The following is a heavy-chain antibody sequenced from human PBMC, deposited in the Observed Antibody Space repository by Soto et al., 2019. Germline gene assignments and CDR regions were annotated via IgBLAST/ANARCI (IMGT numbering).Heavy chain of an antibody. Sequence: GGSLRLSCAASGFTFSSYAMSWVRQAPGKGLEWVSAISGSGGSTYYADSVKGRFTISRDNSKNTLYLQMNSLRAEDTAVYYCAKNLGRGGPTYYNFWSGPKGPPYYYRDVGGKGTPVTASS. V-gene: IGHV3-23*01. D-gene: IGHD3-3*01. CDR3: AKNLGRGGPTYYNFWSGPKGPPYYYRDV. J-gene: IGHJ6*03. CDR1: GFTFSSYA. CDR2: ISGSGGST.